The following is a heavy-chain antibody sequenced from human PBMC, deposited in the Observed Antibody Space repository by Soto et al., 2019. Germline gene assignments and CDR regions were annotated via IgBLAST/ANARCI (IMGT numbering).Heavy chain of an antibody. CDR1: GYSFTSYW. J-gene: IGHJ6*02. V-gene: IGHV5-51*01. D-gene: IGHD6-6*01. Sequence: LGESLKISCKGSGYSFTSYWIGWVRQMPGKGLERMGTIYPGDSDTRYSPSFQGQVTISADKSISTAYLQWSSLKASDTAMYYCARHEYSSSPGVYYYGMGVWGQGTTVTVSS. CDR2: IYPGDSDT. CDR3: ARHEYSSSPGVYYYGMGV.